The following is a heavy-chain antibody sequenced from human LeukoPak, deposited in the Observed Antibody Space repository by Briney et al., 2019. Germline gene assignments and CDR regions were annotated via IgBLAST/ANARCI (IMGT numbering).Heavy chain of an antibody. CDR1: GYSFTGYH. J-gene: IGHJ4*02. CDR3: VRQFGGGYSFDY. V-gene: IGHV1-2*02. Sequence: ASVNVSCKASGYSFTGYHIHWVRQAAGQGLEGMGWIYPNSGATDYAQNFQGRVTMTRDTSIYTAYMELSRLRSDDTAVYYCVRQFGGGYSFDYWGQGTLVTVSS. CDR2: IYPNSGAT. D-gene: IGHD1-26*01.